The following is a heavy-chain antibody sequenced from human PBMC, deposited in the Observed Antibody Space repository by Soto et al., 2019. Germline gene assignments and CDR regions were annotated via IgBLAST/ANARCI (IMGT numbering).Heavy chain of an antibody. J-gene: IGHJ6*02. D-gene: IGHD3-10*01. Sequence: SLRLSCAASGFTFSSYAMSWVRQAPGKGLEWVSAISGSGGSTYYADSVKGRFTISRDNSKNTLYLQMNSLRAEDTAVYYCAKAIKYYYGSGSYKYYYYSMDVWGRGTTVTVSS. V-gene: IGHV3-23*01. CDR1: GFTFSSYA. CDR3: AKAIKYYYGSGSYKYYYYSMDV. CDR2: ISGSGGST.